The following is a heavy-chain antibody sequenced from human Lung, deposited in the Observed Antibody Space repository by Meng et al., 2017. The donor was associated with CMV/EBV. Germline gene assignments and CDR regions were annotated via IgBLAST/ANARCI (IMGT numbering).Heavy chain of an antibody. D-gene: IGHD6-19*01. CDR3: ATDLRGRAVAGTYYYYGMDL. J-gene: IGHJ6*02. Sequence: GGSXRLXCAASGFTFSDAWMSWVRQAPGKGLEWVGRIKSKIDGGTTDYAAPVKGRFTISRDDSRNTLYLQMNSLKTEDTAVYYCATDLRGRAVAGTYYYYGMDLXGQGTKVTVSS. CDR1: GFTFSDAW. V-gene: IGHV3-15*01. CDR2: IKSKIDGGTT.